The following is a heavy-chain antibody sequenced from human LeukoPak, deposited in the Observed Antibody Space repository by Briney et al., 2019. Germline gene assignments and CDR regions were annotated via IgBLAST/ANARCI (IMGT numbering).Heavy chain of an antibody. CDR2: IYTSGST. V-gene: IGHV4-4*07. J-gene: IGHJ6*03. CDR3: ARDGDSSSPDYYYYYMDV. CDR1: GGSISSYY. D-gene: IGHD6-6*01. Sequence: MSSETLSLTCTVPGGSISSYYWSWIRQPAGKGLEWIGRIYTSGSTNYNPSLKSRVTMSVDTSKNQFSLKLSSVTAADTAVYYCARDGDSSSPDYYYYYMDVWGKGTTVTVSS.